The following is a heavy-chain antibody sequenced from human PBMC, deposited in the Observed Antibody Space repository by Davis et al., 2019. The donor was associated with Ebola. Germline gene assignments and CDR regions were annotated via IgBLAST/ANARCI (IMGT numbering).Heavy chain of an antibody. Sequence: GESLKISCAASGFTFSSYWMSWVRQAPGKGLEWVANIKQDGSEKYYVDSVKGRFTISSDNAKNSLYLQMNSLRDEDTAVYYCARGRNWFDPWGQGTLVTVSS. CDR2: IKQDGSEK. V-gene: IGHV3-7*01. CDR1: GFTFSSYW. J-gene: IGHJ5*02. CDR3: ARGRNWFDP.